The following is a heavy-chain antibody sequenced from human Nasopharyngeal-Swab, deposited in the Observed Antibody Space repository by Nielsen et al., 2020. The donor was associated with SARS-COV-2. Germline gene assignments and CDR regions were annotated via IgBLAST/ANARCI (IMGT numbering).Heavy chain of an antibody. V-gene: IGHV3-30-3*02. J-gene: IGHJ4*02. CDR1: GFTFSSFA. CDR3: VKSNFLDY. Sequence: GGSLRLSCAASGFTFSSFAMHWVRQAPGKGLEWVAVISYDGSNKFYADSVRGRFTISRDNSKNVLYLQMNSLRVEDTAIYYCVKSNFLDYWGQGAQVTVSS. D-gene: IGHD3-3*01. CDR2: ISYDGSNK.